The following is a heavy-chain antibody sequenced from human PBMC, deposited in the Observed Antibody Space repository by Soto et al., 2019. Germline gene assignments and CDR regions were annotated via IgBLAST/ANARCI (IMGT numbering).Heavy chain of an antibody. V-gene: IGHV3-30-3*01. CDR1: GFTFSSYA. CDR3: ARDGNTIFGLLDY. J-gene: IGHJ4*02. Sequence: GGSLRLSCAASGFTFSSYAMHWVRQAPGKGLEWVAVISYDGSNKYYADSVKGRFTISRDNSKNTLYLQMNSLRAEDTAVYYCARDGNTIFGLLDYWGQGTLVTVSS. D-gene: IGHD3-3*01. CDR2: ISYDGSNK.